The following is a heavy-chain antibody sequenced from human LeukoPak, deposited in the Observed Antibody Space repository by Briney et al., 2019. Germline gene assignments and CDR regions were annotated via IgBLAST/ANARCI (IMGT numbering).Heavy chain of an antibody. V-gene: IGHV3-23*01. CDR1: GFTFSSYA. J-gene: IGHJ4*02. CDR3: AKGPEGAAADSYYFDY. CDR2: ISGSGGST. D-gene: IGHD6-13*01. Sequence: GGSLRLSCAASGFTFSSYAMSWVRQAPGKGLEWVSTISGSGGSTYYADSVKGRFTISRDNSKNTLYLQMNSLRAGDTAVYYCAKGPEGAAADSYYFDYWGQGTLVTVSS.